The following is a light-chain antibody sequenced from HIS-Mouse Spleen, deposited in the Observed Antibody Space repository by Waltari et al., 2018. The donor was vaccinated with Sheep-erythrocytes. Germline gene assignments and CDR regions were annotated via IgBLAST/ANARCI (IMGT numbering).Light chain of an antibody. CDR1: ALPKKY. J-gene: IGLJ2*01. CDR2: EDG. V-gene: IGLV3-10*01. Sequence: SYELTQPPSVSVSPGQTARITCSGDALPKKYAYWYQQKSGQAPVLVIYEDGKRPSGIPEGFSGSSSGTMATLTISGAQVEDEADYYCYSTDSSGNGVFGGGTKLTVL. CDR3: YSTDSSGNGV.